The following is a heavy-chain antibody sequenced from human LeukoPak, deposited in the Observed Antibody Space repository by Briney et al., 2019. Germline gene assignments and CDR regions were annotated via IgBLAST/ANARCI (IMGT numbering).Heavy chain of an antibody. Sequence: GESLKISRKSSGYSFPSYWHGWVRQVSGKGLEWMGIIYPGDSDTRYSPSFRGQVIISADKSISTAYLQWSSLKASDTAMYYCARRMGCSSTSCLYDAFDIWGQGTMVTVSS. J-gene: IGHJ3*02. CDR2: IYPGDSDT. D-gene: IGHD2-2*01. CDR3: ARRMGCSSTSCLYDAFDI. CDR1: GYSFPSYW. V-gene: IGHV5-51*01.